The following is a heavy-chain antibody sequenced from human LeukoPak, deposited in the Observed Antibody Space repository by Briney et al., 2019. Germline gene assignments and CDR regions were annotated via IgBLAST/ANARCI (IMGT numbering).Heavy chain of an antibody. CDR2: ISYDGSNK. CDR1: GFTFSSYA. Sequence: GGSLRLSCAASGFTFSSYAMHWVRQAPGKGLEWVAVISYDGSNKYYADSAKGRFTISRDNSKNTLYLQMNSLRAEDTAVYYCARKSSSLRGGVFDHWGQGTLVTVSS. J-gene: IGHJ4*02. CDR3: ARKSSSLRGGVFDH. V-gene: IGHV3-30*01. D-gene: IGHD6-13*01.